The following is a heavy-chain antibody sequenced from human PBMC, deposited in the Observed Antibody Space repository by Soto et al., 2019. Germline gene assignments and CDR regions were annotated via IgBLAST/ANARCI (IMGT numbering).Heavy chain of an antibody. J-gene: IGHJ1*01. V-gene: IGHV1-69*01. CDR3: ASGWGHSDSTGYYMYFEV. CDR2: TIPNFGTA. CDR1: GGYFNSLS. Sequence: QVQLVQSGAEVKKPGSSVKLSCKASGGYFNSLSISWVRQAPGQGLEWMGGTIPNFGTADYAQNFQGRVTITADEKTRTVYMELTSLTSDDAAVYYCASGWGHSDSTGYYMYFEVWGQGTLVTVSS. D-gene: IGHD3-9*01.